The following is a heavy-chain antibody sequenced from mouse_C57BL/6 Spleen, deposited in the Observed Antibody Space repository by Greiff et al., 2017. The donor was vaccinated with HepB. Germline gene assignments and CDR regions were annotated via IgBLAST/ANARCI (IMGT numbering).Heavy chain of an antibody. Sequence: VQLQQSGAELVKPGASVKLSCKASGYTFTEYTIHWVKQRSGQGLEWIGWFYPGSGSIKYNEKFKDKATLTADKSSSTVYMELSRLTSEDSAVYFWARHEGGDYYGSIPHWYFDVWGTGTTVTVSS. V-gene: IGHV1-62-2*01. CDR2: FYPGSGSI. J-gene: IGHJ1*03. CDR3: ARHEGGDYYGSIPHWYFDV. CDR1: GYTFTEYT. D-gene: IGHD1-1*01.